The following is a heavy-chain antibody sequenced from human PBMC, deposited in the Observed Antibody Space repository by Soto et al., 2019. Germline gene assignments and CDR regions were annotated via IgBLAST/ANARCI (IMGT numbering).Heavy chain of an antibody. D-gene: IGHD3-3*01. J-gene: IGHJ6*02. CDR2: IKHSGST. V-gene: IGHV4-34*01. CDR1: GGSFSGYY. CDR3: AGNGWYYDFGGGYYCGGGMDV. Sequence: QVQLQQWGAGLLKPSETLSLTCAVYGGSFSGYYWSWIRQPPGKGLEWIGEIKHSGSTNYNPSLKGRVTIPVATSKNQFSLKLSSVPAVDRAVYYCAGNGWYYDFGGGYYCGGGMDVWGQGTTVTVSS.